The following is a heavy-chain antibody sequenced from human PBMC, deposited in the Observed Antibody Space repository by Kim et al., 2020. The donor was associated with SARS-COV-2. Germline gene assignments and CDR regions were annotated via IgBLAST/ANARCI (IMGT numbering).Heavy chain of an antibody. D-gene: IGHD6-25*01. J-gene: IGHJ4*02. CDR3: AGSGWHVGKFDS. CDR1: GGSISSSSYY. CDR2: IYNSVST. V-gene: IGHV4-39*01. Sequence: SETLSLTCTVSGGSISSSSYYWGWIRQPPGKGLEWIATIYNSVSTYYNPSLKSRVTISVDTSKNQFSLKLSSVTAADTAVYYCAGSGWHVGKFDSWGQGTLVTVSS.